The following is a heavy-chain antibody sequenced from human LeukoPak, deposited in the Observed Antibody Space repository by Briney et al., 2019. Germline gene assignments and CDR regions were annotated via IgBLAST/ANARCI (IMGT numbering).Heavy chain of an antibody. D-gene: IGHD2-15*01. CDR3: ARHRLEVDFFDY. CDR2: IFPFDSDT. Sequence: GESLKISCKSSRYTFTNYWIGWVRQMPGKGLELMGSIFPFDSDTRYSPSFQGQVTFSADKSINTAYLQWSSLKASDTAMYYCARHRLEVDFFDYWGQGTVVTVSS. J-gene: IGHJ4*02. V-gene: IGHV5-51*01. CDR1: RYTFTNYW.